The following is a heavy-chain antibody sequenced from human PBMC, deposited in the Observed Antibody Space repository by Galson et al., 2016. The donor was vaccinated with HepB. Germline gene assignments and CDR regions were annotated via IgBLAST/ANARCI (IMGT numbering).Heavy chain of an antibody. CDR1: GFSLSTSGMC. Sequence: PALVKPTQTLTLTCTFSGFSLSTSGMCVSWIRQPPGKALEWLARIDWDDDKYYSTSLKTRLTISKDTSKNQVVLTMTNMDPVDTATYYCARRSSHDRGGAFDIWGQGTMVTVSS. D-gene: IGHD2-15*01. V-gene: IGHV2-70*11. CDR3: ARRSSHDRGGAFDI. CDR2: IDWDDDK. J-gene: IGHJ3*02.